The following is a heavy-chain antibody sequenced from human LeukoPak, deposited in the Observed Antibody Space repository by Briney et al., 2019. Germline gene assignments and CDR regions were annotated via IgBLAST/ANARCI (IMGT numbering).Heavy chain of an antibody. V-gene: IGHV4-39*01. CDR2: IYYSGST. Sequence: SETLSLTCTVSGGSISSSSYYWGWIRQPPGKGLEWIGSIYYSGSTYYNPSLKGRVTISVDTSKNQFSLKLSSVTAADTAVYYCASQPTTVVTTPYYWGQGTLVTVSS. CDR3: ASQPTTVVTTPYY. CDR1: GGSISSSSYY. D-gene: IGHD4-23*01. J-gene: IGHJ4*02.